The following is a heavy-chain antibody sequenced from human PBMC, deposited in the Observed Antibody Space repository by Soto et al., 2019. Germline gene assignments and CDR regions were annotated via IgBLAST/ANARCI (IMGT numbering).Heavy chain of an antibody. Sequence: GGSLRLSCAASGSTSSSYGMHWVRQAPGKGLGWVAVISYEGSNKYYADSVKGRFTISRDNSKNTLYLQMNSLRAEDTAVYYCAKKYCSSTSCYGPGAFDIWGQGTMVTVSS. CDR1: GSTSSSYG. J-gene: IGHJ3*02. V-gene: IGHV3-30*18. CDR3: AKKYCSSTSCYGPGAFDI. CDR2: ISYEGSNK. D-gene: IGHD2-2*01.